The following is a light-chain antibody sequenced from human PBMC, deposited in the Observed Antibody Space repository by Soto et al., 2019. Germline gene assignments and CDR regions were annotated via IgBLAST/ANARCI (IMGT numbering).Light chain of an antibody. V-gene: IGLV1-47*01. CDR3: AAWDDSLSGPV. CDR1: SSNIGTNY. Sequence: QSVLTQSPSASGTPGQRVTVSCSGSSSNIGTNYVYWYQQLPGTAPNDLIYSTDKRPSGVPARFSGSKSGTSAALAISGLRSEDEADYYCAAWDDSLSGPVFGGGTKLTVL. CDR2: STD. J-gene: IGLJ2*01.